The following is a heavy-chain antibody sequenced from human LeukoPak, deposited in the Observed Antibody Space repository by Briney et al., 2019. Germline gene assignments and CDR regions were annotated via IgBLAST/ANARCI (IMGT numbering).Heavy chain of an antibody. J-gene: IGHJ5*02. CDR3: ARDLLVGATSFDP. D-gene: IGHD1-26*01. Sequence: PGGSLRLSCAASGFTVSSNYMSWVRQAPGKGLEWVSVIYSGGSTYYADSVKGRFTISRDNSKNTLYLQMNSLRAEDTAVYYCARDLLVGATSFDPWGQGTLVTVSS. CDR2: IYSGGST. CDR1: GFTVSSNY. V-gene: IGHV3-66*01.